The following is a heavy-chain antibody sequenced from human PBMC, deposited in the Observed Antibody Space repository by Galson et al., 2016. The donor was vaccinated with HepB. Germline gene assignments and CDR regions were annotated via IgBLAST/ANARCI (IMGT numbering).Heavy chain of an antibody. D-gene: IGHD6-19*01. CDR1: GFTFRNVW. J-gene: IGHJ6*04. CDR2: VKSKTDGGTI. Sequence: SLRLSCAVSGFTFRNVWMSWVRQAPGKGLECVGRVKSKTDGGTIDYAAPVKGRFTISRDDSKNTLYLQMNSLKSEDTASYYCTTDSDPRSSYYYYYYTMDAWGKGTTVTVSS. CDR3: TTDSDPRSSYYYYYYTMDA. V-gene: IGHV3-15*01.